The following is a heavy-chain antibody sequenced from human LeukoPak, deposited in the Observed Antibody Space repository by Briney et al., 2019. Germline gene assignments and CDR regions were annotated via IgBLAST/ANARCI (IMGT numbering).Heavy chain of an antibody. CDR3: ARDRGETGGWRGWFDP. V-gene: IGHV3-53*01. CDR2: IYSGGNT. CDR1: GFTVSAGY. D-gene: IGHD3-10*01. J-gene: IGHJ5*02. Sequence: GGSLRLSCAVSGFTVSAGYWSWVRQAPGKGLEWISVIYSGGNTYYADSVKGRFTISRDESKNPFYLQMNSLTAADTAVYYCARDRGETGGWRGWFDPWGQGTLVTVYS.